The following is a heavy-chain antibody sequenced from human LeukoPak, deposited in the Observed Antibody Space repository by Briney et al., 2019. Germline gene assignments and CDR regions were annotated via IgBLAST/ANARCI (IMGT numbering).Heavy chain of an antibody. CDR3: ARDSRITMIVVPFDI. CDR1: GGSISSGSYY. D-gene: IGHD3-22*01. V-gene: IGHV4-61*02. J-gene: IGHJ3*02. Sequence: PSQTLSLTCTVSGGSISSGSYYWSWLRQPAGKGLEWLGRIYTSGSTNYNPSLKSRVTISVDTSKNQFSLKLSSVTAADTAVYYCARDSRITMIVVPFDIWGQGTMVTVSS. CDR2: IYTSGST.